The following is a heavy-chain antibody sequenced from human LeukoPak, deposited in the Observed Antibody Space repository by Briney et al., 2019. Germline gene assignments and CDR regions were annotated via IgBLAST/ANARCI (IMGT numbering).Heavy chain of an antibody. Sequence: GGSLRLSCAASGFSFRDYTMNWVRQAPGKGLEWVASISSSSSYIYFANSVRGRFSISRDNAKNSLYLQMNSLRAEDTAVYYCARGRQWLTKGYFDYWGQGTLVTVSS. V-gene: IGHV3-21*01. J-gene: IGHJ4*02. CDR2: ISSSSSYI. CDR3: ARGRQWLTKGYFDY. D-gene: IGHD6-19*01. CDR1: GFSFRDYT.